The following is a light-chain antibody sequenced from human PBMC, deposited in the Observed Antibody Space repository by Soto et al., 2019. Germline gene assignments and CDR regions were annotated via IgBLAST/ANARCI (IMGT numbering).Light chain of an antibody. CDR3: CSYAASTTWV. CDR2: EGS. Sequence: QSALTQPASVSGSPGQSITISCAGTSSDVGRYNLVSWFQQHPGKAPKLMIYEGSKRPSGVSNRFSGSKSGNTASLTISGLQAVDEADYYCCSYAASTTWVFGGGTKLTVL. V-gene: IGLV2-23*01. CDR1: SSDVGRYNL. J-gene: IGLJ3*02.